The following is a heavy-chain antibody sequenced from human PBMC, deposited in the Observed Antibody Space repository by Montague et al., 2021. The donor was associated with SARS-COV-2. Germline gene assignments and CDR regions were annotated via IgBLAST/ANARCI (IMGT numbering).Heavy chain of an antibody. CDR3: ARQRRYQLPITIFGVVMADAFDI. V-gene: IGHV4-34*01. Sequence: SETLSLTCAVYGGSFSGYYWSWIRQPPGKGLEWIGEINHSGSTNYNPSLKSRVTISVDTSKNQFSLKLSSVTAADTAVYYCARQRRYQLPITIFGVVMADAFDIWGQGTMATVSS. CDR1: GGSFSGYY. CDR2: INHSGST. J-gene: IGHJ3*02. D-gene: IGHD3-3*01.